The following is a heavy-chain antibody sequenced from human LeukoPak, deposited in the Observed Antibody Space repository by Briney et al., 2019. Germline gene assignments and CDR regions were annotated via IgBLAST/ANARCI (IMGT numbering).Heavy chain of an antibody. J-gene: IGHJ3*02. V-gene: IGHV3-48*03. CDR1: GFTFSNYE. Sequence: GGSLRLSCAASGFTFSNYEMNWVRQAPGEGLEWLSYISSSGRSIYYAGSVKGRFTISRDNAKNSLSLQTNSLRAEDTAVYYCARDRDGSYYYDAFDIWGQGTMVTVSS. CDR3: ARDRDGSYYYDAFDI. D-gene: IGHD1-26*01. CDR2: ISSSGRSI.